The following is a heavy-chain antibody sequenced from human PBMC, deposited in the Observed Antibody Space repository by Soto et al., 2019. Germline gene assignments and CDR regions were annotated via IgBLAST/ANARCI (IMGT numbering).Heavy chain of an antibody. CDR2: ISYDGSNK. D-gene: IGHD3-22*01. Sequence: GGSLTLSCAVSGLTFSSFGTHWVRQAQGKGLEWVAVISYDGSNKYYADSVKGRFTICRDNSKNALYLQMNSLRAEDTAVYYCAKDPNYYDSSGYVLPPAFDIWGQGTMVTVSS. CDR1: GLTFSSFG. J-gene: IGHJ3*02. CDR3: AKDPNYYDSSGYVLPPAFDI. V-gene: IGHV3-30*18.